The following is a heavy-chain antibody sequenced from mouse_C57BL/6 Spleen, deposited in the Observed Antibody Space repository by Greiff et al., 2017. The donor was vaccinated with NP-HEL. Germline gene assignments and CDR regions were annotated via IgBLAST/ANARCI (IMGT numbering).Heavy chain of an antibody. CDR1: GYAFSSSW. D-gene: IGHD2-3*01. Sequence: QVQLQQSGPELVKPGASVKISCKASGYAFSSSWMNWVKQRPGKGLEWIGRIYPGDGDTNYNGKFKGKATLTADKSSSTAYMQLSSLTSEDSAVYFCARGSDGYYGYAMDYWGQGTSVTVSS. CDR3: ARGSDGYYGYAMDY. CDR2: IYPGDGDT. V-gene: IGHV1-82*01. J-gene: IGHJ4*01.